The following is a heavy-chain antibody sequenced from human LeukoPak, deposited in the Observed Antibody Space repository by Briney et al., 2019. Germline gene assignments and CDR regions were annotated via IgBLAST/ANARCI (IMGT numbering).Heavy chain of an antibody. CDR2: IYTSGST. CDR3: AASMITFGGVIETIDY. V-gene: IGHV4-4*07. J-gene: IGHJ4*02. CDR1: GGSISSYY. Sequence: SETLSLTCTVSGGSISSYYWSWIRQPAGKGLEWIGRIYTSGSTNYNPSLKSRVTMSVDTSKNQFSLKLSSVTAADTAVYYCAASMITFGGVIETIDYWGQGTPVTVSS. D-gene: IGHD3-16*02.